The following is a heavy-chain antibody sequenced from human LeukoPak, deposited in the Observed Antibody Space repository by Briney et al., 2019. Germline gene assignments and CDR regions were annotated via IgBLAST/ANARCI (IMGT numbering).Heavy chain of an antibody. CDR1: GYTFTSYD. D-gene: IGHD6-19*01. CDR3: GRAPVAVAGAALWY. Sequence: ASVKVSCKASGYTFTSYDINWVRQATGQGLEWMGWMNPNSGNTGYAQKVQGRVTMTTDTSTSTAYVELRSLRSDDTAVYYCGRAPVAVAGAALWYWGQGTRATVSS. V-gene: IGHV1-8*01. CDR2: MNPNSGNT. J-gene: IGHJ4*02.